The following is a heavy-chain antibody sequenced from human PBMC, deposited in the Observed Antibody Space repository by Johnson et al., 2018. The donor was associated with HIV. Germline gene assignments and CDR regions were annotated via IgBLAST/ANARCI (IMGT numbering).Heavy chain of an antibody. CDR1: GFTFSSYG. V-gene: IGHV3-30*02. CDR3: ASSPRLNDAFDI. J-gene: IGHJ3*02. CDR2: IRYDGSNK. D-gene: IGHD3-22*01. Sequence: QVQLVESGGGLVQPGGSLRLSCAASGFTFSSYGMHWVRQAPGKGLEWVAFIRYDGSNKYYADSVKGRFTISRDNSKNTLYLQMNSLRAEDTAVDYCASSPRLNDAFDIWGQGTMVTVSS.